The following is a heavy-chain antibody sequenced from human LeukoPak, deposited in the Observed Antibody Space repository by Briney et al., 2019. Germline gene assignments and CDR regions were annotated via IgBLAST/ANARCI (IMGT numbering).Heavy chain of an antibody. CDR2: INLSGST. CDR3: ARGPHHGFWRCKLDHYYGMDV. D-gene: IGHD3-3*01. J-gene: IGHJ6*02. V-gene: IGHV4-34*01. CDR1: GGALSGYY. Sequence: PSETLSLTCAVYGGALSGYYWSWIRQPPRRGLEWSGEINLSGSTNYNPSLKSRVTTSVDTSTNQFSLKLSSVTAADTPVCYCARGPHHGFWRCKLDHYYGMDVWGQGTTVTVSS.